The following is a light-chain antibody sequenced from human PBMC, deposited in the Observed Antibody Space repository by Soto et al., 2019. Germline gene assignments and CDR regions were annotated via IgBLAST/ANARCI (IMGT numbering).Light chain of an antibody. CDR2: WAS. V-gene: IGKV4-1*01. CDR3: QQFYSPPYT. CDR1: QSVLHSSNNKNY. Sequence: DIVLTQSPDSLAVSLGEKATINCKSSQSVLHSSNNKNYLAWYQQRPGQPPKLVTNWASTRESGVPDRFSGSGSGTDFGLTISSLQAEDVAVYYCQQFYSPPYTFGQGTTLEIK. J-gene: IGKJ2*01.